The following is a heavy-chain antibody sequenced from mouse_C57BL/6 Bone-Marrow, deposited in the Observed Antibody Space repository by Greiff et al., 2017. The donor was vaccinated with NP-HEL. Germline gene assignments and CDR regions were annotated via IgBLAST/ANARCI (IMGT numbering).Heavy chain of an antibody. D-gene: IGHD2-1*01. CDR3: AGNHYGKGYYAMDY. CDR2: IYPRSGNT. V-gene: IGHV1-81*01. J-gene: IGHJ4*01. Sequence: QVQLKESGAELARPGASVKLSCKASGYTFTSYGISWVKQRTGQGLEWIGEIYPRSGNTYYNEKFKGKATLTADKSSSTAYMELRSLTSEDSAVYFCAGNHYGKGYYAMDYWGQGTSVTVSS. CDR1: GYTFTSYG.